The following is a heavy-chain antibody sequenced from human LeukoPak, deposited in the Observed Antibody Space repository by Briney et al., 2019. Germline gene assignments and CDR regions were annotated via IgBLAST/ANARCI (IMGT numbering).Heavy chain of an antibody. CDR1: GGSISSNY. CDR2: IYYSGST. D-gene: IGHD4-23*01. V-gene: IGHV4-59*13. J-gene: IGHJ4*02. CDR3: ARDRPRLGGNWGAFDY. Sequence: PSETLSLTCTISGGSISSNYWSWIRQPPGKGREWIGSIYYSGSTNYNPSLKSRVTISVDTSKNQFSLKLSSVTAADTAVYYCARDRPRLGGNWGAFDYWGQGTLVTVSS.